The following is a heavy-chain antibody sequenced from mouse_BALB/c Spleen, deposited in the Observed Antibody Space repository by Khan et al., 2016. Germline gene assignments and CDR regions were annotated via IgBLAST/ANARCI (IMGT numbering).Heavy chain of an antibody. CDR2: LWWDDDK. Sequence: QVTLKESGPGILQPSQTLSLTCSFSGFSLSTSGMGVGWIRQPSGKGLEWLAHLWWDDDKRYNPAMKSRLTISKDTSSNQVFLNIASVDTADTATYYCARREGGRAMDYWGQGTSVTVSS. D-gene: IGHD3-3*01. CDR3: ARREGGRAMDY. CDR1: GFSLSTSGMG. J-gene: IGHJ4*01. V-gene: IGHV8-12*01.